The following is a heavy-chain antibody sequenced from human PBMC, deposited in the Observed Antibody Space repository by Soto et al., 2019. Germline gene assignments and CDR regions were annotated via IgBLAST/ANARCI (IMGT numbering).Heavy chain of an antibody. J-gene: IGHJ4*02. CDR2: ISAYNGNT. CDR3: ARNYTGRRCYYLDD. D-gene: IGHD3-3*01. Sequence: LSTDGIWTLRQASGQGREWMGWISAYNGNTNYAQKLQVRFTITTDTSTSTAYMELRSLRSHHTAAEYCARNYTGRRCYYLDDWVQGNRVPGSS. CDR1: LSTDG. V-gene: IGHV1-18*04.